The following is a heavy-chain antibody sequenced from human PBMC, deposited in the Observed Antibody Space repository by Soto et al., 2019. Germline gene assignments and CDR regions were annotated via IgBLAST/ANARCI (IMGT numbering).Heavy chain of an antibody. CDR2: IYYSGST. CDR1: GGSISSYY. D-gene: IGHD3-3*01. CDR3: ARHNYDFWSGYLRNNWFDP. V-gene: IGHV4-59*08. Sequence: SETLSLTCTVSGGSISSYYWSWIRQPPGKGLEWIGYIYYSGSTNYNPSLKSRVTITIDTSKNQFSLKLSSVTAADTAVYYCARHNYDFWSGYLRNNWFDPWGQGTLVTVSS. J-gene: IGHJ5*02.